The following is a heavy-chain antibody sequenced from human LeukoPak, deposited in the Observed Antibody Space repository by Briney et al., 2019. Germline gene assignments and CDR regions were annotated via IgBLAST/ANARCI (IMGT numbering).Heavy chain of an antibody. D-gene: IGHD1-26*01. J-gene: IGHJ4*02. CDR2: ISGSGGST. Sequence: GGSLRLSCAASGFTFSSYAMRWVRQAPGKGLEWLSAISGSGGSTYYADSVKGRFTISRDNSKNTLYLQMNSLRAEDTAVYYCAKEGSGSYPDKYYFDYWGQGTLVTVSS. CDR1: GFTFSSYA. CDR3: AKEGSGSYPDKYYFDY. V-gene: IGHV3-23*01.